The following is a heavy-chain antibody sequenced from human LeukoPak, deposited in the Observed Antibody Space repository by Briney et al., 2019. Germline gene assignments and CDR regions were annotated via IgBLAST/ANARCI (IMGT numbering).Heavy chain of an antibody. Sequence: GGSLRLSCAASGFTFSSYAMSWVRQAPGKGLEWVSAIGGSGGSTYYADSVKGRFTISRDNSKNTLYLQMNSLRAEDTAVYYCAKVVDFQGYFDYWGQGTLVTVSS. CDR1: GFTFSSYA. CDR3: AKVVDFQGYFDY. D-gene: IGHD3-3*01. J-gene: IGHJ4*02. V-gene: IGHV3-23*01. CDR2: IGGSGGST.